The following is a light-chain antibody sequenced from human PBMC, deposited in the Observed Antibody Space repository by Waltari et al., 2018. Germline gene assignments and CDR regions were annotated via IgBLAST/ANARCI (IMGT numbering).Light chain of an antibody. J-gene: IGLJ3*02. CDR3: QAWGTGLIGV. CDR1: SGHNTYA. V-gene: IGLV4-69*01. CDR2: VNNDGSH. Sequence: QVVLTQSPSASASLGASVNLTCTLSSGHNTYAIAWHQQQPERGPRYLMKVNNDGSHVKGGGIPDRFSGSSSGAERYLTISSLQSEDEADSYCQAWGTGLIGVFGGGTKLTVL.